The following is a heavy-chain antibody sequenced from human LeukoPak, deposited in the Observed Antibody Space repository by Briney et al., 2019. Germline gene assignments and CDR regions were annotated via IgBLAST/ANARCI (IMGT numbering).Heavy chain of an antibody. V-gene: IGHV4-39*07. CDR3: ARGTYYYYYYMDV. D-gene: IGHD2-2*01. Sequence: SETLSLTCTVSGGSISSSSYYWGWIRQPPGKGLEWIGSIYYSGSTNYNPSLKSRVTISVDTSKNQFSLKLSSVTAADTAVYYCARGTYYYYYYMDVWGKGTTVTISS. CDR2: IYYSGST. CDR1: GGSISSSSYY. J-gene: IGHJ6*03.